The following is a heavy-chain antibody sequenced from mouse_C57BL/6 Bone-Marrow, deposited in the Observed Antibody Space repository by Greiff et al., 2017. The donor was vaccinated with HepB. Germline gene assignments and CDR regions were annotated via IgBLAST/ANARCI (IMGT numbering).Heavy chain of an antibody. CDR3: ARSYTWFAY. Sequence: EVQLQQSGPVLVKPGASVKMSCKASGYTFTDYYMNWVKQSHGKSLEWIGVINPYNGGTSYNQKFKGKATLTVDKSSSTAYMELNSLTSEDSAVYYCARSYTWFAYWGQGTLVTVSA. J-gene: IGHJ3*01. CDR1: GYTFTDYY. CDR2: INPYNGGT. D-gene: IGHD2-10*01. V-gene: IGHV1-19*01.